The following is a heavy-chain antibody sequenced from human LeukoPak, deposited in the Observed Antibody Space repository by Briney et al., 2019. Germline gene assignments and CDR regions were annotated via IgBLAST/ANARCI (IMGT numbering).Heavy chain of an antibody. CDR2: IKQDGSEK. Sequence: GGSLRLSXATSGFTFSTYWMSWVRQAPGKGLEWVANIKQDGSEKYYADSVTGRFTISRDNAKNLLYLQMNSLRVEDTAVYYCANGDGFDYWGQGTLVTVSS. V-gene: IGHV3-7*01. CDR1: GFTFSTYW. J-gene: IGHJ4*02. CDR3: ANGDGFDY. D-gene: IGHD5-24*01.